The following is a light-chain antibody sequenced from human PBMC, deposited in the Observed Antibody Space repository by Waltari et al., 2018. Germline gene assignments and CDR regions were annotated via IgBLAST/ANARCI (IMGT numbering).Light chain of an antibody. J-gene: IGKJ1*01. Sequence: KSSRSVLYSSNNKNYLAWYQQRPGQPPKLLIYWASTRESGVPDRFSGSGSGTDFTLTISSLQAEGVAVYYCQQYYSTPRTFGQGTKVEIE. V-gene: IGKV4-1*01. CDR1: RSVLYSSNNKNY. CDR2: WAS. CDR3: QQYYSTPRT.